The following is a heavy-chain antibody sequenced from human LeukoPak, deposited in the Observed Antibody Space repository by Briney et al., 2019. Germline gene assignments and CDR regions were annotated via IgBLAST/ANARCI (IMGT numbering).Heavy chain of an antibody. CDR3: ASAWGSRHFDY. CDR1: GGSVSSTVYY. J-gene: IGHJ4*02. D-gene: IGHD7-27*01. V-gene: IGHV4-39*01. CDR2: MYNSGTT. Sequence: SETLSLTCTVSGGSVSSTVYYWGWVGQPQGKGVEWIVRMYNSGTTYHNPSLESRVTTRVKTAKNLFSLKQSSLTAADTAVYYCASAWGSRHFDYWGQGTLVTVFS.